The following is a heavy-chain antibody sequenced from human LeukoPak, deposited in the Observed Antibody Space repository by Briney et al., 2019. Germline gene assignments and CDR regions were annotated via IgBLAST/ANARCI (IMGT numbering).Heavy chain of an antibody. V-gene: IGHV4-39*01. D-gene: IGHD4-17*01. J-gene: IGHJ4*02. CDR3: ARQGDYGDYAHPSYFDY. CDR2: IYYSGST. CDR1: GFTFSSYW. Sequence: GSLRLSCAASGFTFSSYWMSWVRQPPGKGLEWIGSIYYSGSTYYNPSLKSRVTISVDTSKNQFSLKLSSVTAADTAVYYCARQGDYGDYAHPSYFDYWGQGTLVTVSS.